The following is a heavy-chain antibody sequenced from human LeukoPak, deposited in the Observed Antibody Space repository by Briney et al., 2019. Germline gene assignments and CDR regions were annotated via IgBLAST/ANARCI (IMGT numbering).Heavy chain of an antibody. CDR3: ARVGESGYGSTWDGFYYYAIAV. J-gene: IGHJ6*02. CDR1: GFTFTSYT. Sequence: GGSLRLSCAASGFTFTSYTMHWVRRAPGKGLEWVSSISGISRFIYYADSVKGRFTISRDNANKSLYLQMDSLGAEDTAVYYCARVGESGYGSTWDGFYYYAIAVWGQGTTVAVSS. D-gene: IGHD5-18*01. CDR2: ISGISRFI. V-gene: IGHV3-21*01.